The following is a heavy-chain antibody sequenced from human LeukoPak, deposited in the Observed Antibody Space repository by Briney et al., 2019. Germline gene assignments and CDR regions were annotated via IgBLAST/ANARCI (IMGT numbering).Heavy chain of an antibody. CDR3: ASHVGYYDILTGYYMVSHAFDI. V-gene: IGHV4-4*07. J-gene: IGHJ3*02. D-gene: IGHD3-9*01. Sequence: TSETLSLTCTVSGGSISSHYWSWIRQPAGKGLEWIGRIYTSGSTNYNPSLKSRVTMSVDTSKNQFSLKLSSVTAADTAVYYCASHVGYYDILTGYYMVSHAFDIGGQGTMVTVSS. CDR1: GGSISSHY. CDR2: IYTSGST.